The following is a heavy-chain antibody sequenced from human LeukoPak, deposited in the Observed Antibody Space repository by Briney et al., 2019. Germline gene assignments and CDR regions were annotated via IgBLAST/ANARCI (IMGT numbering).Heavy chain of an antibody. D-gene: IGHD3-22*01. CDR3: AKDRRTYYYDSSGYHH. Sequence: SGGSLRLSCAASGFTFSSYAMSWVRQAPGKGLEWVSAISGSGGSTYYADSVKGRFTISRDNSKNTLYLQMNSLRAKDTAVYYCAKDRRTYYYDSSGYHHWGQGTLVTVSS. CDR1: GFTFSSYA. V-gene: IGHV3-23*01. CDR2: ISGSGGST. J-gene: IGHJ4*02.